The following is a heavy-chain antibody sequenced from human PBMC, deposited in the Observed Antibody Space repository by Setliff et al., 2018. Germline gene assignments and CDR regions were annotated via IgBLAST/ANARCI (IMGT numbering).Heavy chain of an antibody. D-gene: IGHD2-15*01. CDR2: MNPNSGNT. CDR1: GYTFTSYD. Sequence: ASVKVSCKASGYTFTSYDINWVRQATGQGLEWMGWMNPNSGNTGYAQKFQGRVTITRNTSISTAYMELRSLRSDDTAVYYCAKDNGGNPDCDYWGQGTLVTVSS. V-gene: IGHV1-8*03. J-gene: IGHJ4*02. CDR3: AKDNGGNPDCDY.